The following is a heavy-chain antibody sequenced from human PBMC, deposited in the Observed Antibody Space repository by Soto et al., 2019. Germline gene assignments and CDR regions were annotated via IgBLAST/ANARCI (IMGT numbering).Heavy chain of an antibody. CDR1: RDTFNKYA. CDR2: IIPIFSSR. CDR3: ARGETYLGV. V-gene: IGHV1-69*01. J-gene: IGHJ6*02. Sequence: QVQLVQSGAEVKKPGSSVKVSCKTSRDTFNKYAFNWVRQAPGQGLEWMGWIIPIFSSRNYAEKFQGRLTITADDSTSTAYRELRSLRLEDTAVYYCARGETYLGVWGQGTTVTVSS. D-gene: IGHD3-16*01.